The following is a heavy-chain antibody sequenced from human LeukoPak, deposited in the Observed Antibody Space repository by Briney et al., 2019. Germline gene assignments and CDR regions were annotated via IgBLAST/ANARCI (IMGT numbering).Heavy chain of an antibody. V-gene: IGHV4-39*01. J-gene: IGHJ4*02. CDR3: ARHASVDGNWPRPLDY. Sequence: PSETLSLTCTVSGGSISSSNYYWGWIRQPPGKGLEWIGNIYYSGSTYYKPSLKTRVTISVDTSKNQFSLKLTFVTAADTAVYYCARHASVDGNWPRPLDYWGQGSLVTVSS. CDR2: IYYSGST. D-gene: IGHD6-19*01. CDR1: GGSISSSNYY.